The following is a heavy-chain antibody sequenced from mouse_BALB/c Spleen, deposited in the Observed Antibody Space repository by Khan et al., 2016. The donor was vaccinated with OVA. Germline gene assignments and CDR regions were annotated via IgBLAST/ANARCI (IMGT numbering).Heavy chain of an antibody. CDR3: VDDGAYYRSDGRFAY. V-gene: IGHV1-4*01. D-gene: IGHD2-14*01. Sequence: QVQLKESGAELARPGASVKMSCTASGYTFTSYTIHWIKLRPGQGLEWIGYINPSNGYTNYNQKFKDKATLTADKSSTTAYMQLSSLTSDVTAVYNCVDDGAYYRSDGRFAYWGQGTLVTVSA. CDR2: INPSNGYT. CDR1: GYTFTSYT. J-gene: IGHJ3*01.